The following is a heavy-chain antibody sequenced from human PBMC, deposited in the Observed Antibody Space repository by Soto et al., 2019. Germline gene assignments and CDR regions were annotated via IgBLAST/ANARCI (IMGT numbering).Heavy chain of an antibody. CDR3: AKVSSSWYAGFFDL. CDR2: LSDSGGSI. V-gene: IGHV3-23*01. J-gene: IGHJ2*01. D-gene: IGHD2-8*01. Sequence: GGGLREYRIAAGFTFSIHAMTWVRQAPGKGLEWVSGLSDSGGSIYYADSVKGRFTISRDNSMNTLYLQMNTLRAEDTAIYYCAKVSSSWYAGFFDLW. CDR1: GFTFSIHA.